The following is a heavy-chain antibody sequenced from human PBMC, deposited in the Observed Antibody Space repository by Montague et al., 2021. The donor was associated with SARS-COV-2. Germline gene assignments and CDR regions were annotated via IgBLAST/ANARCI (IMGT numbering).Heavy chain of an antibody. CDR3: ARDGYNAHQNYWYFDL. V-gene: IGHV4-59*12. CDR2: IYYSGST. D-gene: IGHD5-24*01. Sequence: SETLSLTCTVSGGSISTYYWSWIRQPPGKGLERIGYIYYSGSTNYSPSLKSRVTISVDTSKNQFSLKLSFVTAADTAVYYCARDGYNAHQNYWYFDLWGRGTLVTVSS. J-gene: IGHJ2*01. CDR1: GGSISTYY.